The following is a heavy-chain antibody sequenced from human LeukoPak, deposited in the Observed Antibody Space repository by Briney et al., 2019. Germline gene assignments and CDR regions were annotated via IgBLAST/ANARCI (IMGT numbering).Heavy chain of an antibody. CDR1: GYTCTGYY. CDR3: AREPKGVYYDSSGYYPLFDY. V-gene: IGHV1-2*02. D-gene: IGHD3-22*01. J-gene: IGHJ4*02. Sequence: ASVKVSCKASGYTCTGYYMHWVRQAPGQGLEWMGWINPNSGGTNYAQKFQGRVTMTRDTSISTAYMELSRLRSDDTAVYYCAREPKGVYYDSSGYYPLFDYWGQGTLVTVSS. CDR2: INPNSGGT.